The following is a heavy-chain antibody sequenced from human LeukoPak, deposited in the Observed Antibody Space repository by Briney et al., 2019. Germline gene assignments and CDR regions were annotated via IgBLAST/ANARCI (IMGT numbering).Heavy chain of an antibody. J-gene: IGHJ4*02. Sequence: SVKVSCKASGFTFTSSAAQWVRQARGQRLEWIGWIVVGSGNTNYAQKFQERVTITRDMSTSAAYMELSSLRSEDTAVYYCAALDYGSGSYYIAFDYWGQGTLVTVSS. D-gene: IGHD3-10*01. V-gene: IGHV1-58*01. CDR2: IVVGSGNT. CDR3: AALDYGSGSYYIAFDY. CDR1: GFTFTSSA.